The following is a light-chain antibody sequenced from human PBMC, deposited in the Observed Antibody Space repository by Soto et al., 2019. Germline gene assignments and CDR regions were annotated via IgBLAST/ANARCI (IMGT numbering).Light chain of an antibody. J-gene: IGLJ2*01. CDR3: CSDSGSSTV. CDR1: SSDVGSYNH. Sequence: QSALTQPASVSGSPGQSITISCTGTSSDVGSYNHVSWYQQHPGKAPKLMIYEGSKRPSGVSNRFSGAKSGNTATLTISGLQAEDEADYYCCSDSGSSTVFGGGTKITVL. CDR2: EGS. V-gene: IGLV2-23*01.